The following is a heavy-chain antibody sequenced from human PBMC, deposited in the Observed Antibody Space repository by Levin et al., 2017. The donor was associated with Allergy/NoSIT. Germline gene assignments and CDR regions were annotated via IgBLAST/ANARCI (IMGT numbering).Heavy chain of an antibody. CDR1: RFTFSTYW. J-gene: IGHJ3*02. Sequence: GESLKISCAASRFTFSTYWMSWVRQAPGKGLEWVATIRQDGSEKKYVDSVKGRYTISRDNAKNSLYLQMNSLRADDTAVYYCARGDAFDIWGQGTMVIVSS. CDR3: ARGDAFDI. V-gene: IGHV3-7*04. CDR2: IRQDGSEK.